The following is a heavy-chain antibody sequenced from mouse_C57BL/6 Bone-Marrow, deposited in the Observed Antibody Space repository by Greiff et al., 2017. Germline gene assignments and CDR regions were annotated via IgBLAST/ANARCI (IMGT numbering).Heavy chain of an antibody. CDR1: GYTFTSYW. D-gene: IGHD2-3*01. CDR3: ARCDDGYRLYWYFDG. J-gene: IGHJ1*03. V-gene: IGHV1-55*01. Sequence: QVQLKQPGAELVKPGASVKMSCKASGYTFTSYWITWVKQRPGQGLEWIGEIYPGSGSTNYNEKFKSKATLTVDTSSSTAYMQLSSLTSEDSAVYYCARCDDGYRLYWYFDGWGTGTAVTVSS. CDR2: IYPGSGST.